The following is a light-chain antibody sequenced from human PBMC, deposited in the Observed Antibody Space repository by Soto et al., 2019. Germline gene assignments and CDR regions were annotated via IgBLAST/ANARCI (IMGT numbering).Light chain of an antibody. V-gene: IGKV3-15*01. J-gene: IGKJ1*01. CDR2: GAS. CDR1: QSVSSN. CDR3: QHYNNWPRT. Sequence: EIVMTQSPATLSVSPGERATLSCRASQSVSSNLAWYQQKPGQAPRLLIYGASTRATGIPARFSGSGSGTDFTLTFSSLQSEDFAVYYCQHYNNWPRTFGQGTKVEIK.